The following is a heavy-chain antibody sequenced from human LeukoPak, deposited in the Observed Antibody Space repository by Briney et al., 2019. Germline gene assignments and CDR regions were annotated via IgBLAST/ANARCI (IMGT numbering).Heavy chain of an antibody. V-gene: IGHV3-74*01. CDR3: ARDRTGNDY. Sequence: GGSLRLSCAASGFTFSSYWMHWVRHAPGKGLVWVSNINSDGSTTTYADSVKGRFTISRDNAKNSLSLQMNSLRAEDTAVYYCARDRTGNDYWGQGALVTVSS. CDR2: INSDGSTT. CDR1: GFTFSSYW. D-gene: IGHD1-1*01. J-gene: IGHJ4*02.